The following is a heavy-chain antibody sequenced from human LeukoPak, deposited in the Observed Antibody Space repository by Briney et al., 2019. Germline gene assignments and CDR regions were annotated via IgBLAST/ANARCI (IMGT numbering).Heavy chain of an antibody. CDR2: IYSGGST. V-gene: IGHV3-66*01. CDR3: ARDGFGYYDSSGYYPQYYFDY. J-gene: IGHJ4*02. D-gene: IGHD3-22*01. Sequence: GGSLRLSCAAPGFTVSSNYMSWVRQAPGKGLEWVSVIYSGGSTYYADSVKGRFTISRDNSKNTLYLQMNSLRAEDTAVYYCARDGFGYYDSSGYYPQYYFDYWGQGTLVTVSS. CDR1: GFTVSSNY.